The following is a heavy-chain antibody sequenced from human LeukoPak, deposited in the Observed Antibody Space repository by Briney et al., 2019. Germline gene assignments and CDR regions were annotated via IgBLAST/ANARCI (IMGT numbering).Heavy chain of an antibody. CDR3: AGGRGYIIDH. V-gene: IGHV3-53*01. Sequence: GGSLRLSCAASGFTVSLNFMNWVRQAPGTGLEWVSIIHPDGVTHYSDSVKGRFTISRDNSNNILYLQMNGLRAEDTAVYSCAGGRGYIIDHWGQGTLVTVSS. J-gene: IGHJ4*02. CDR2: IHPDGVT. D-gene: IGHD5-18*01. CDR1: GFTVSLNF.